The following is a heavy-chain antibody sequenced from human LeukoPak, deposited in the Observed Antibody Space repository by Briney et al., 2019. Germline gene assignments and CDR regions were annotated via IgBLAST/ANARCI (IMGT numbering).Heavy chain of an antibody. Sequence: SGGSLRLSCAASGFTFSDHYMDWVRQAPGKGLEWVGRSRNKANSYTTQYAASVKGRFTISRDDSKKSLYLQMNSLKTEDTAIYYCATISSRFYLDNWGQGTLATVSS. J-gene: IGHJ4*02. CDR3: ATISSRFYLDN. CDR1: GFTFSDHY. V-gene: IGHV3-72*01. D-gene: IGHD6-13*01. CDR2: SRNKANSYTT.